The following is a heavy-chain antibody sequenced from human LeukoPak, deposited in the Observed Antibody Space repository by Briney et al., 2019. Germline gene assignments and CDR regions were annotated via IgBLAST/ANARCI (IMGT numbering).Heavy chain of an antibody. CDR1: GFTFSSYW. CDR3: ARLVGVNFDY. Sequence: GGSLRLSCAAFGFTFSSYWMSWVRQAPGKGLEWVANIKQDGSEKYYVDSVKGRFTISRDNAKNSLYLQMNSLRAEDTAVYYCARLVGVNFDYWGQGTLVTVSS. V-gene: IGHV3-7*01. J-gene: IGHJ4*02. D-gene: IGHD1-26*01. CDR2: IKQDGSEK.